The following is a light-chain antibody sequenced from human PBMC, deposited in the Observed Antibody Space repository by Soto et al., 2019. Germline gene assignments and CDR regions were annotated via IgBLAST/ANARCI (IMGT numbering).Light chain of an antibody. CDR2: DAS. CDR1: QSVGSS. J-gene: IGKJ1*01. Sequence: EIVLTQSPATLSLSPGERATLSCRASQSVGSSLAWYQQKPGQAPRLLIYDASNRATGIPGRFSGSGSGTDFTLTISSLEPEDFALYYCQQRSNWPWTFCQGTKVEIK. V-gene: IGKV3-11*01. CDR3: QQRSNWPWT.